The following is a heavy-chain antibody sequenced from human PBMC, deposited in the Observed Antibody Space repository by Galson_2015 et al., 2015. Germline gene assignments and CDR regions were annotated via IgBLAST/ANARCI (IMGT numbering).Heavy chain of an antibody. Sequence: SLRLSCAASGFTFSRYWMSWVRQAPGRGLEWVANIEQAGYDKNFVDSVKGRFTISRDNAKNSVYLQMSSLREEDTAVYYCARAGAQYVTGTALGFDSWGQGTLVAVSS. CDR1: GFTFSRYW. V-gene: IGHV3-7*01. CDR3: ARAGAQYVTGTALGFDS. CDR2: IEQAGYDK. J-gene: IGHJ4*02. D-gene: IGHD1-20*01.